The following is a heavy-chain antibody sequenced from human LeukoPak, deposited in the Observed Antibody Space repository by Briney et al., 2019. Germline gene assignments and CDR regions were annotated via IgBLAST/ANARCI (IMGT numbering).Heavy chain of an antibody. CDR2: ISSSSSTI. J-gene: IGHJ4*02. CDR3: ARDAPVVAASFDY. D-gene: IGHD2-15*01. CDR1: GFTFSSCS. V-gene: IGHV3-48*04. Sequence: GGSLRLSCAASGFTFSSCSMNWVRQAPGKGLEWVSYISSSSSTIYYADSVKGRFTISRDNAKNSLYLQMNSLRAEDTAVYYSARDAPVVAASFDYWGQGTLVTVSS.